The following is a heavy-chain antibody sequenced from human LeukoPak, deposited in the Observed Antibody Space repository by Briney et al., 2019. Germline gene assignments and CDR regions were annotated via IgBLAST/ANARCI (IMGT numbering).Heavy chain of an antibody. Sequence: GGSLRLSCAASGFTFSDYYMSWIRQAPGEGLEWVSYISSSGSTIYYADSVKGRFTISRDNAKNSLYLQMNSLRAEDTAVYYCARVCLQLRLFDYWGQGTLVTVSS. CDR3: ARVCLQLRLFDY. J-gene: IGHJ4*02. CDR2: ISSSGSTI. V-gene: IGHV3-11*04. D-gene: IGHD6-6*01. CDR1: GFTFSDYY.